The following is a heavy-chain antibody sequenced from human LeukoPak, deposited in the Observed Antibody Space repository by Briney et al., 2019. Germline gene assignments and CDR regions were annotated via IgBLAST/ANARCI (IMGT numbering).Heavy chain of an antibody. V-gene: IGHV3-74*01. Sequence: GGSLRLSCAASGFTFSSYWMNWVRQAPGKGLVWVSRIASDGSSTTYADSVKGRFTISRDSPKNTVYLQMDSLRAEDTAVYYCARGAEKILSFGEYPSDAFDIWGQGTMVSVTS. D-gene: IGHD3-10*01. CDR2: IASDGSST. CDR3: ARGAEKILSFGEYPSDAFDI. CDR1: GFTFSSYW. J-gene: IGHJ3*02.